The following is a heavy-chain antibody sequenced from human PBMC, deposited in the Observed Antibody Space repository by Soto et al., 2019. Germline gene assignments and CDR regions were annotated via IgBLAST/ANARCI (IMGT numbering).Heavy chain of an antibody. D-gene: IGHD3-10*01. CDR2: IYYSGST. Sequence: QVQLQESGPGLVKPSQTLSLTCTVSVGSISSGDSYWSWIRHPPGTGLEWIGYIYYSGSTYYNPSLNSRVTISVDTSKNQFSLKLSSVTAADTAVYYCDRGSGSYYYYGMDVWGQGTTVTVSS. CDR3: DRGSGSYYYYGMDV. CDR1: VGSISSGDSY. J-gene: IGHJ6*02. V-gene: IGHV4-30-4*01.